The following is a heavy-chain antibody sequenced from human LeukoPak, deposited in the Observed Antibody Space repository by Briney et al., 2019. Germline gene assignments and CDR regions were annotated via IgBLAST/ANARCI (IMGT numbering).Heavy chain of an antibody. V-gene: IGHV4-39*07. CDR1: GGSISSSSYY. D-gene: IGHD3-3*01. CDR2: IYYSGRT. J-gene: IGHJ5*02. Sequence: SETLSLTCTVSGGSISSSSYYWGWIRQPPGKGLEWIGSIYYSGRTYYNPSLKSRVTISVDTSKNQFSLKLSSVTAADTAVYYCARTFWSGYSNWFDPWGQGTPVTVSS. CDR3: ARTFWSGYSNWFDP.